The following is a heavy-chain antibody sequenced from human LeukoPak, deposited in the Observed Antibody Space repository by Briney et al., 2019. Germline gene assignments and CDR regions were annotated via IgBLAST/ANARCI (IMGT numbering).Heavy chain of an antibody. CDR2: ISSSSSTI. CDR1: GFTFSSYS. V-gene: IGHV3-48*01. J-gene: IGHJ4*02. D-gene: IGHD3-9*01. CDR3: ARVLRYFDWLSPPDY. Sequence: GGSLRLSCAASGFTFSSYSMNWVRQAPGKGLEWVSYISSSSSTISYADSMKGRFTISRDNAKNSLYLQMNSLRAEDTAVYYCARVLRYFDWLSPPDYWGQGTLVTVSS.